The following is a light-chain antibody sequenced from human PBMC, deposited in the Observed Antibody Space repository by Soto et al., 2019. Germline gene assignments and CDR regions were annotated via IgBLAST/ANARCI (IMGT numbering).Light chain of an antibody. Sequence: QSVLTQPPSVSGAPGQRVTISCTGSSSNIGADYDVHWYQQLPGTAPKLLIYGNSNRPSGVPDRFSGSKSDTSASLAITGLQAEDEADYYCQSYDSSLSGSGVFGSGTKVTVL. CDR2: GNS. J-gene: IGLJ1*01. V-gene: IGLV1-40*01. CDR3: QSYDSSLSGSGV. CDR1: SSNIGADYD.